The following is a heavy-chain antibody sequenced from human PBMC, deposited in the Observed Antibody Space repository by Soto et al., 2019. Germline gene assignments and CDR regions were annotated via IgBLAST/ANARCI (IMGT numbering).Heavy chain of an antibody. CDR2: IIPILGTA. CDR1: GGTFSSYA. V-gene: IGHV1-69*06. CDR3: ARCSWDSSSWVRPGGWYTYYFDY. J-gene: IGHJ4*02. D-gene: IGHD6-13*01. Sequence: QVQLVQSGAEVKKPGSSVKVSCKASGGTFSSYAISWVRQAPGQGLEWMGGIIPILGTANYAQKFQGRVTITADKSTSTAYMELSSLRSEDTAVYYCARCSWDSSSWVRPGGWYTYYFDYWGQGTLVTVSS.